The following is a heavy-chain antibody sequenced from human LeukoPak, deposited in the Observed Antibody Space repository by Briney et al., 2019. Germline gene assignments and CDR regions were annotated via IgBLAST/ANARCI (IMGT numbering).Heavy chain of an antibody. CDR2: IFYSGST. V-gene: IGHV4-30-4*08. CDR3: ARDHPACLAARPTPPGGFDY. CDR1: GGSLSSGDYY. D-gene: IGHD6-6*01. J-gene: IGHJ4*02. Sequence: SEALSLTCTVSGGSLSSGDYYWSWIRQPPGKGLEWIGYIFYSGSTYYNPPLKSRVTISVETSKNQFSLKLSSVTAAATAVFYCARDHPACLAARPTPPGGFDYWGQGTLVTVSS.